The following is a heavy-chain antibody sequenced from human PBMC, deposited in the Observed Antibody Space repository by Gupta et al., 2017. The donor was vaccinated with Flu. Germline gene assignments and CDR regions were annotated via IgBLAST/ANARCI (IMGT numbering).Heavy chain of an antibody. Sequence: GLEWMGGIIPIFGTANYAQKFQGRVTITADKSTSTAYMELSSLRSEDTAVYYCARYEPSGYDFWSGVGWFDPWGQGTLVTVSS. D-gene: IGHD3-3*01. CDR3: ARYEPSGYDFWSGVGWFDP. J-gene: IGHJ5*02. V-gene: IGHV1-69*06. CDR2: IIPIFGTA.